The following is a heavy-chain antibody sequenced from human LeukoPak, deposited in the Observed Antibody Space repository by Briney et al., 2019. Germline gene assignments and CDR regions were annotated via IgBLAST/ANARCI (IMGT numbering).Heavy chain of an antibody. CDR3: ARENSGSYYNYYYYYMDV. V-gene: IGHV2-5*01. CDR1: GFSVSTSGVG. CDR2: IEWNDDK. J-gene: IGHJ6*03. D-gene: IGHD3-10*01. Sequence: SGPTLVEPTQPLTLTCTFSGFSVSTSGVGVGWIRQPPVKALEWLALIEWNDDKRYIPSLKSRLTITEDTSKNQVVLTMTNMDPVDTATYYCARENSGSYYNYYYYYMDVWGKGTTVTVSS.